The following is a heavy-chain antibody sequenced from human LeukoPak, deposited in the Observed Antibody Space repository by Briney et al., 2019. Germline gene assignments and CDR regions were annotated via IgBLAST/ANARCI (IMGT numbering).Heavy chain of an antibody. CDR3: AREAVSSGWYYFDY. CDR1: GYTFTSYG. CDR2: ISAYNGNT. J-gene: IGHJ4*02. Sequence: EASVKVSCKASGYTFTSYGISWVRQAPGQGLEWMGWISAYNGNTNYAQKLQGRVTITTDESTSTAYMELSSLRSEDTAVYYCAREAVSSGWYYFDYWGQGTLVTVSS. V-gene: IGHV1-18*01. D-gene: IGHD6-19*01.